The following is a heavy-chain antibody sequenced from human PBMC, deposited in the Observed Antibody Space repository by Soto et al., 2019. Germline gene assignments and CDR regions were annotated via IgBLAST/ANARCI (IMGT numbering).Heavy chain of an antibody. CDR1: GGSISSGGYS. CDR3: AGSLLLTGSYNWFDP. J-gene: IGHJ5*02. V-gene: IGHV4-30-2*01. CDR2: IYHSGST. Sequence: NPSETLSLTCTVSGGSISSGGYSWSWIRQPPGKGLEWIGYIYHSGSTYYNPSLKSRVTISVDRSKNQFSLKLSSVTAADTAVYYCAGSLLLTGSYNWFDPWGQGTLVTVSS. D-gene: IGHD3-9*01.